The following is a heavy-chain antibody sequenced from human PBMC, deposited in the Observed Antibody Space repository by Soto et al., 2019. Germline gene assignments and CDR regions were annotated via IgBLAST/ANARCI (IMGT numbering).Heavy chain of an antibody. J-gene: IGHJ3*02. CDR2: ISWNSGSI. V-gene: IGHV3-9*01. CDR1: GFTFDDYA. D-gene: IGHD3-16*01. Sequence: TGGSLRLSCAASGFTFDDYAMHWVRQAPGKGLEWVSGISWNSGSIGYADSVKGRFTISRDNAKNSLYLQMNSLRAEDTALYYCAKDLIAGGVVAFDIWGQGTMVTVSS. CDR3: AKDLIAGGVVAFDI.